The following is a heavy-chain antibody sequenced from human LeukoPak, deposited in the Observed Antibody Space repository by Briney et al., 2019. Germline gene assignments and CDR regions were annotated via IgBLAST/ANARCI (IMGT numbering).Heavy chain of an antibody. V-gene: IGHV1-69*05. CDR3: ARVAVDGTELNAFDI. Sequence: ASVKVSCKASGGTFSSYAISWVRQASGQGLEWMGGIVPIFGTANYAQKFQGRVTITTDESTSTAYMELSSLRSEDTAVYYCARVAVDGTELNAFDIWGQGTMVTVSS. CDR2: IVPIFGTA. CDR1: GGTFSSYA. D-gene: IGHD6-19*01. J-gene: IGHJ3*02.